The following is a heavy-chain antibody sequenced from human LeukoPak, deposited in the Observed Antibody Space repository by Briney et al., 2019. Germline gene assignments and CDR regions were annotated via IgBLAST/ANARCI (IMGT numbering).Heavy chain of an antibody. J-gene: IGHJ5*02. Sequence: GGSLRLSCAASGFTFSSYAMHWVRQAPGKGLEWVAVISYDGSNKYYADSVKGRFTISRDNSKNTPYLQMNSLRAEDTAVYYCARDGGGLDPWGQGTLVTVSS. CDR1: GFTFSSYA. D-gene: IGHD4-23*01. V-gene: IGHV3-30-3*01. CDR2: ISYDGSNK. CDR3: ARDGGGLDP.